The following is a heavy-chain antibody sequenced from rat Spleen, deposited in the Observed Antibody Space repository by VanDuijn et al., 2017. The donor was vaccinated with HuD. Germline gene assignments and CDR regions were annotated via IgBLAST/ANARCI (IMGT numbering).Heavy chain of an antibody. V-gene: IGHV5-22*01. J-gene: IGHJ2*01. CDR1: GFTFSHYD. CDR2: ISYEGSST. Sequence: EVQLVESGGGLVQPGRSLKLSCAASGFTFSHYDMAWVRQAPKKGLEWVASISYEGSSTYYGDSVKGRFTISRDNAKSTLYLQMNSLQTEDTATYYCARDGLGGVDYWGQGVMVTVSS. D-gene: IGHD5-1*01. CDR3: ARDGLGGVDY.